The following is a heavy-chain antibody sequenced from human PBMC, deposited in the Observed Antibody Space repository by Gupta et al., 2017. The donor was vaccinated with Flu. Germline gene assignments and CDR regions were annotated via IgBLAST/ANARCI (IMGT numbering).Heavy chain of an antibody. V-gene: IGHV4-39*02. CDR2: IHYTGTT. D-gene: IGHD4-4*01. CDR3: VTEDREGYNKIDY. CDR1: GGSISGSHYY. J-gene: IGHJ4*02. Sequence: QLQLQESGPRLVKPSETLSLTCSVSGGSISGSHYYWGWVRQPPGKGLEWIATIHYTGTTYYNPSLKSRVAISVDTAKNHFSLNLNSVTAADTAVYAIVTEDREGYNKIDYWGQGALVTVSS.